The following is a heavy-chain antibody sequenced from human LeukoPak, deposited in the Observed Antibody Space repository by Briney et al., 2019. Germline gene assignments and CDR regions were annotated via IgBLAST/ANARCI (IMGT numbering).Heavy chain of an antibody. CDR2: ISGSGDST. V-gene: IGHV3-23*01. Sequence: GGSLRLSCAVSGFTFSSYAMSWVRQAPGKGLEWVSAISGSGDSTDFADSVRGRFTISRDNSKNTLYLQMNSLRAEDTAVYYCAKDHGYNYGYNSYWGQGTLVTVSS. J-gene: IGHJ4*02. CDR3: AKDHGYNYGYNSY. CDR1: GFTFSSYA. D-gene: IGHD5-18*01.